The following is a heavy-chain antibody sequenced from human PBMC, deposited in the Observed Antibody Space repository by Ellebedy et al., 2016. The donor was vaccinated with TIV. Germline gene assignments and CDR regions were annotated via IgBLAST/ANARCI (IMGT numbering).Heavy chain of an antibody. CDR2: IKQEGYEK. J-gene: IGHJ4*02. CDR3: SRGWSTPDS. D-gene: IGHD2-15*01. CDR1: GFSFSSYW. V-gene: IGHV3-7*01. Sequence: GESLKISCAASGFSFSSYWMSWVRQAPGKGLEWVASIKQEGYEKRYVDSVEGRFTISRDNVKNSLYLQMNTLRAEDTAVYFCSRGWSTPDSWGQGTLVIVSS.